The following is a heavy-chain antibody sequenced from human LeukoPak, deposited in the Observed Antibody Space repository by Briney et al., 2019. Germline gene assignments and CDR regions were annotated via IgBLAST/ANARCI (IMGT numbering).Heavy chain of an antibody. Sequence: GASVKVSCKASGYSFTGYYIHWVRQAPGQGLEWMGWINPDGDVTKSAQKFQGRVTMTGDKSINTVYMELSGLTSDDTALYYCARGPNHYYYMDFWGKGTTVSVSS. CDR1: GYSFTGYY. J-gene: IGHJ6*03. CDR2: INPDGDVT. D-gene: IGHD2-8*01. CDR3: ARGPNHYYYMDF. V-gene: IGHV1-2*02.